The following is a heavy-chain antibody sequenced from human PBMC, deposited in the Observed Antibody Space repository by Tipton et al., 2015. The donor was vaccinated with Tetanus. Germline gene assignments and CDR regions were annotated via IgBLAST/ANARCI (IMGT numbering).Heavy chain of an antibody. V-gene: IGHV3-9*01. CDR1: GFTFSNYW. J-gene: IGHJ5*01. D-gene: IGHD6-13*01. CDR3: AKDISISSSSWFDY. Sequence: SLRLSCAASGFTFSNYWMHWVRQAPGKGLEWVSGISWNSGSIGYADSVKGRFTISRDNAKNSLYLQMNSLRAEDTALYYCAKDISISSSSWFDYWGQGTLVTVSS. CDR2: ISWNSGSI.